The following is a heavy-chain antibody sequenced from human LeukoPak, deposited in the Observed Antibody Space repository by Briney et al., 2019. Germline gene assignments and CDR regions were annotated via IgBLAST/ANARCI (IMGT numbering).Heavy chain of an antibody. J-gene: IGHJ4*02. CDR2: INHSGST. V-gene: IGHV4-34*01. D-gene: IGHD3-16*01. Sequence: SETLSHTCAVYGGSFSGYYWSWIRQPPGKGLEWIGEINHSGSTNYNPSLKSRVTISVDTSKNQFSLKLSSVTAADTAVYYCARVFRGAPNFDYWGQGTLVTVSS. CDR3: ARVFRGAPNFDY. CDR1: GGSFSGYY.